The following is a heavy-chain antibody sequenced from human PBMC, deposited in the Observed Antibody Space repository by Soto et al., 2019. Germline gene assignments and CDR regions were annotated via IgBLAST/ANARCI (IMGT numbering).Heavy chain of an antibody. Sequence: SETLSLTCTVSGGSFSSSSYYWGWIRQPPGKGLEWIGSIYYSGSTNYNPSLRGRVTISVDKSNNQFSLTLKYVTAADTAVYYCATLPPRIEVTVLPIPTWGQGTLVTVSS. J-gene: IGHJ5*02. D-gene: IGHD2-15*01. V-gene: IGHV4-39*07. CDR1: GGSFSSSSYY. CDR3: ATLPPRIEVTVLPIPT. CDR2: IYYSGST.